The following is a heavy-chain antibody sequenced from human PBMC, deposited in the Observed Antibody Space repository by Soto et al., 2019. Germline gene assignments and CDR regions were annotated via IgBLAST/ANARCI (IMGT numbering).Heavy chain of an antibody. D-gene: IGHD6-25*01. CDR1: GFTFSSYG. V-gene: IGHV3-30*18. CDR3: AKAKAGYSSGWRRYYYYYGMDV. CDR2: ISYDGSNK. Sequence: GGSLRLSCAAPGFTFSSYGMHWVRQAPGKGLEWVAVISYDGSNKYYADSVKGRFTISRDNSKNTLYLQMNSLRAEDTAVYYCAKAKAGYSSGWRRYYYYYGMDVWGLGTTVTVSS. J-gene: IGHJ6*02.